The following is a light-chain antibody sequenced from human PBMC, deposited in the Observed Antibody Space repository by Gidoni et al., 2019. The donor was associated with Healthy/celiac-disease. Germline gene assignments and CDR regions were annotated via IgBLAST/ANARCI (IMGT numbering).Light chain of an antibody. Sequence: SSELTQDPAVSVALGQTVRITCQGDSLRSYYASWYQQKPGQAPVLVIYGKNNRPSVIPDRFSGSSSGNTASLTITGAQAEDEADYYCNSRDSSGNHAFGGGTKLTVL. J-gene: IGLJ2*01. CDR2: GKN. CDR1: SLRSYY. V-gene: IGLV3-19*01. CDR3: NSRDSSGNHA.